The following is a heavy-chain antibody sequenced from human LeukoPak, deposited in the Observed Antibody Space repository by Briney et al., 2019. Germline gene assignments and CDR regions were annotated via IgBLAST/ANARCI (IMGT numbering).Heavy chain of an antibody. CDR2: IYYSGST. CDR1: GGSISSSSYY. Sequence: SETLSLTCTVSGGSISSSSYYWGWIRQPPGKGLEWIGSIYYSGSTYYNPSLKSRVTISVDTSKNQFSLKLSSVTAADTAMYYCARDSDDYGGNFGNYNWFDPWGQGTLVTVSS. J-gene: IGHJ5*02. V-gene: IGHV4-39*07. D-gene: IGHD4-23*01. CDR3: ARDSDDYGGNFGNYNWFDP.